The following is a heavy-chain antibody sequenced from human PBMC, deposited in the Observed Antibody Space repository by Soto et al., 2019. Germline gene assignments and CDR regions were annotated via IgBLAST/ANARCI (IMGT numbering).Heavy chain of an antibody. V-gene: IGHV4-31*03. J-gene: IGHJ4*02. CDR1: GGSITSGAYY. CDR3: ARYLRGGTLFDY. CDR2: IYYSGRT. D-gene: IGHD3-10*02. Sequence: QVQLQESGPGLVKPSQTLSLTCSVSGGSITSGAYYWSWIRQHPGTGLEWIGFIYYSGRTYYNPSLKSRVTISLDTSENQFSLKLNSVTAADTAVYYCARYLRGGTLFDYWGQGALVTVSS.